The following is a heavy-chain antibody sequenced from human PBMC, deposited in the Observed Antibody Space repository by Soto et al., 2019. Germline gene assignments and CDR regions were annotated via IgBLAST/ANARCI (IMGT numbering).Heavy chain of an antibody. J-gene: IGHJ4*02. CDR3: ASRAHAPYSGGWYTMDY. D-gene: IGHD6-19*01. Sequence: QVQLVESGGGVVQPGRSLRLSCAASGFTFSSYGMHWVRQAPGKGLEWVAVIWYDGSNKYYADSVKGRFTISRDNSKNTLSLQMNGRRAGDTAVYYCASRAHAPYSGGWYTMDYWGQGTLVTVSS. CDR1: GFTFSSYG. CDR2: IWYDGSNK. V-gene: IGHV3-33*01.